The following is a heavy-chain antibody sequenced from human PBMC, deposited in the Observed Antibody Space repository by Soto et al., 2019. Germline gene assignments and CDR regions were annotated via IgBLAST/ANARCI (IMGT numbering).Heavy chain of an antibody. D-gene: IGHD2-2*01. V-gene: IGHV3-30*18. Sequence: HPGGSLRLSCAASGFTFSSYGMHWVRQAPGKGLEWVAVISYDGSNKYYADSVKGRFTISRDNSKNTLYLQMNSLRAEDTAVYYCAKDSRMPPLVFDPWGQGTLVTVSS. CDR2: ISYDGSNK. CDR1: GFTFSSYG. CDR3: AKDSRMPPLVFDP. J-gene: IGHJ5*02.